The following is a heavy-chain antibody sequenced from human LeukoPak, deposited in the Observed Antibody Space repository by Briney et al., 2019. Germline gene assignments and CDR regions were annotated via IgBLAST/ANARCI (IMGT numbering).Heavy chain of an antibody. D-gene: IGHD3-3*01. CDR1: RLIYSGYD. V-gene: IGHV3-23*01. Sequence: GGSLRLSCTSSRLIYSGYDKRWLRQAPGKGLEWVSAISGSGGSTYYADSVKGRFTISRDNSKNTLYLQMNSLRTEETAVYYCCKCEQWCGFYFWGQGTLVTVSS. CDR3: CKCEQWCGFYF. CDR2: ISGSGGST. J-gene: IGHJ4*02.